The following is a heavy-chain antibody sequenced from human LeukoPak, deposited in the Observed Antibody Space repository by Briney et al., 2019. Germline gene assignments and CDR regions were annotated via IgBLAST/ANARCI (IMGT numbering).Heavy chain of an antibody. CDR2: ISAYNGNT. V-gene: IGHV1-18*01. J-gene: IGHJ4*02. CDR1: GYTFTSYG. CDR3: ARGRVGITGTQYFDY. D-gene: IGHD1-20*01. Sequence: ASVKVSCKASGYTFTSYGISWVRQAPGQGLEWMGWISAYNGNTNYAQKLQGRVTMTTDTSISTAYMELSRLRSDDTAVYYCARGRVGITGTQYFDYWGQGTLVTVSS.